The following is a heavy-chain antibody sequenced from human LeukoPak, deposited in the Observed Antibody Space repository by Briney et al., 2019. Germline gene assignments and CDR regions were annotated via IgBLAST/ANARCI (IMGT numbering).Heavy chain of an antibody. CDR2: ISWNSGTI. CDR3: AKGGKVSWEYNWFDP. V-gene: IGHV3-9*03. J-gene: IGHJ5*02. CDR1: GFTFDDYA. D-gene: IGHD2-15*01. Sequence: PGGSLRLSCAASGFTFDDYAMHWVRQAPGKGLEWVSAISWNSGTIGYADSVKSRFTISRDNAKNSLYLQMNSLRAEDMAVYYCAKGGKVSWEYNWFDPWGQGTLVTVSS.